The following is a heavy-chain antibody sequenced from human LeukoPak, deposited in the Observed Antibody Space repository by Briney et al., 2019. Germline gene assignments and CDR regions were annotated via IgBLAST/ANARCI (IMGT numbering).Heavy chain of an antibody. CDR1: GFTFSSDW. D-gene: IGHD1-26*01. CDR2: IYTDGSIT. J-gene: IGHJ4*02. Sequence: GGSLRLSCAASGFTFSSDWMHWVRQAPGKGLVWVSRIYTDGSITNSVDSVKGRFSLSRENTKNTLYLQMNSLRAEDTAVYYCASHPKWELQNDYWGQGTLVTAPS. CDR3: ASHPKWELQNDY. V-gene: IGHV3-74*01.